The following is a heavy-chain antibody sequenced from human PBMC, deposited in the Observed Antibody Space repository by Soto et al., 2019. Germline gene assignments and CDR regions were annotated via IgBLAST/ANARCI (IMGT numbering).Heavy chain of an antibody. CDR2: INHSGGT. CDR3: ARVQNCSGGSCYYRARYYYYYMDV. V-gene: IGHV4-34*01. J-gene: IGHJ6*03. Sequence: SETLSLTCAVYGGSLSGYYWTWIRQPPGKGLEWIGEINHSGGTNYNPSLKSRVTISVDTSKNQFSLKLSSVTAADTAVYYCARVQNCSGGSCYYRARYYYYYMDVWGKGTTVTVSS. CDR1: GGSLSGYY. D-gene: IGHD2-15*01.